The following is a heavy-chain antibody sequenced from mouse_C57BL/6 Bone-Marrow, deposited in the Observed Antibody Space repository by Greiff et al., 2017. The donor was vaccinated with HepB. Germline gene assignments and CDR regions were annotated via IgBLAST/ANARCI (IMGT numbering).Heavy chain of an antibody. V-gene: IGHV5-6*02. Sequence: EVKVVESGGDLVKPGGSLKLSCAASGFTFSSYGMSWVRQTPDKRLEWVATISSGGSYTYYPDSVKGRFTISRDNAKNTLYLQMSSLKSEDTAMYYCAKTGGGAMDYWGQGTSVTVSS. CDR3: AKTGGGAMDY. CDR2: ISSGGSYT. CDR1: GFTFSSYG. J-gene: IGHJ4*01.